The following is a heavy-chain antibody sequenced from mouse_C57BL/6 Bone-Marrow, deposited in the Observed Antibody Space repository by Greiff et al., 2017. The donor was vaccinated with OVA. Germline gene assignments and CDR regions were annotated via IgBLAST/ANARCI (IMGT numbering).Heavy chain of an antibody. V-gene: IGHV1-78*01. CDR3: ARSDYYGSRLFAY. J-gene: IGHJ3*01. CDR2: IYPRDGST. Sequence: VQLQQSDAELVKPGASVKISCKVSGYTFTDHTIHWMKQRPEQGLEWIGFIYPRDGSTKYNEKFKGKATLTADKSSSTAYMQLNSLTSEDSAVYVCARSDYYGSRLFAYWGQGTLVTVSA. CDR1: GYTFTDHT. D-gene: IGHD1-1*01.